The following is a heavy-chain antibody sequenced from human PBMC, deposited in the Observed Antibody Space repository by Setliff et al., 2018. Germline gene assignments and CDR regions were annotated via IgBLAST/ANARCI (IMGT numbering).Heavy chain of an antibody. CDR1: GYTLTKYY. CDR2: INPSGGLT. CDR3: ARVRDCSGGTCHRGVYHYMDV. V-gene: IGHV1-46*01. Sequence: ASVKVSCKASGYTLTKYYMHWVRQAPGQGLEWMGIINPSGGLTRYAQKFQGRVTMTRDTSTSTAYMDLSSLRSEDTAVYYCARVRDCSGGTCHRGVYHYMDVWGKGTTVTVSS. J-gene: IGHJ6*03. D-gene: IGHD2-15*01.